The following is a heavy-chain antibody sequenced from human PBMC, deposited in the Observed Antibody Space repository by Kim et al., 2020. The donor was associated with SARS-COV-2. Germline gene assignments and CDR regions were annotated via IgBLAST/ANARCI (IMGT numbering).Heavy chain of an antibody. J-gene: IGHJ6*01. CDR2: ISYDGSNK. Sequence: GGSLRLSCAASGFTFSSYAMHWVRQAPGKGLEWVAVISYDGSNKYYADSVKGRFTISRDNSKNTLYLQMNSLRAEDTAVYYCARGAGVRGVTMKNYSYYGMDFWGRWTTVTVSS. CDR3: ARGAGVRGVTMKNYSYYGMDF. V-gene: IGHV3-30-3*01. CDR1: GFTFSSYA. D-gene: IGHD3-10*01.